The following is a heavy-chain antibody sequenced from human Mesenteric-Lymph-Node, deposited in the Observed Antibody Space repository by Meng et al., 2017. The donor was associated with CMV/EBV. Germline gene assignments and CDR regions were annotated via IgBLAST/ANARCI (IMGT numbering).Heavy chain of an antibody. V-gene: IGHV4-4*02. D-gene: IGHD2-15*01. CDR2: FFHSSGT. CDR3: ASLGYCSGDDCYSVA. CDR1: GVSFISRDW. Sequence: SGVSFISRDWWSWVRQPPCKGRRCIGEFFHSSGTSYNPSLTSRVTISVDQSRNQFSLKLNSVTAADTAMYYCASLGYCSGDDCYSVAWGQGILVTVSS. J-gene: IGHJ5*02.